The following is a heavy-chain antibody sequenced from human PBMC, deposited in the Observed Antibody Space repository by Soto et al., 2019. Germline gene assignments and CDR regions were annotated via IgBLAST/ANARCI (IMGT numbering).Heavy chain of an antibody. V-gene: IGHV4-61*01. CDR1: GGSVTTGSYY. CDR2: IYYSGST. J-gene: IGHJ4*02. D-gene: IGHD4-17*01. CDR3: AHLPTTVTSDY. Sequence: QVQLQESGPGLVKPSETLSLTCTVSGGSVTTGSYYWSWIRQPPGKGLEWIVYIYYSGSTNYNPSLKSRVTISVDTSKNQFSLKLRSVTAADTAVYYCAHLPTTVTSDYWGQVTLVNVSS.